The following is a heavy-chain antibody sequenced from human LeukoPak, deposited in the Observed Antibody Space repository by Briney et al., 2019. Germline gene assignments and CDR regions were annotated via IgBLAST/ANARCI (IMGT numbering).Heavy chain of an antibody. CDR2: IYYSGST. CDR3: ARGGSSGYYPHCYYYYGMDV. Sequence: SETLSLTCTVSGGSISSYYWSWIRQPPGKGLEWIGYIYYSGSTNYNPSLKSRVTISVDTSKNQFSLKLSSVTAADTAVYYCARGGSSGYYPHCYYYYGMDVWGQGTTVTVSS. J-gene: IGHJ6*02. V-gene: IGHV4-59*01. CDR1: GGSISSYY. D-gene: IGHD3-22*01.